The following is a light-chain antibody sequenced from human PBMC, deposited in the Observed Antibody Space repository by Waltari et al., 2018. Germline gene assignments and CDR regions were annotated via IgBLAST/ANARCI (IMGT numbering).Light chain of an antibody. CDR3: SLYISSSTYWV. J-gene: IGLJ3*02. CDR2: EVS. Sequence: QSALTQPASVSGSPGQSITISCTGTSSDVGTYNYVSWYHQHPDKAPKLMIYEVSYRPSGVSSRFSGSKSGNTASLTISGLQAEDEADYYCSLYISSSTYWVFGGGTKLTVL. CDR1: SSDVGTYNY. V-gene: IGLV2-14*01.